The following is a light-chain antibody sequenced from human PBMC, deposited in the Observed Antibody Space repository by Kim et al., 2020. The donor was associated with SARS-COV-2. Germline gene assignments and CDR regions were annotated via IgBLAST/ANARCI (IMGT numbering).Light chain of an antibody. CDR2: ANV. J-gene: IGLJ3*02. Sequence: QAVVTQPPSVSGAPGQRVTISCTGSSSNIGAGYAVHWYQQLPGTTPKLLIYANVNRPSGVADRFSGSQSGTSASLAITGLQPEDDADYYCQSYDSSLSSWVFGGGTQLTVL. V-gene: IGLV1-40*01. CDR1: SSNIGAGYA. CDR3: QSYDSSLSSWV.